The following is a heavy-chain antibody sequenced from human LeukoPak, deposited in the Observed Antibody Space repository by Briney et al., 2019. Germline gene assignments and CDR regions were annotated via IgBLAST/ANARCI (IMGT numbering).Heavy chain of an antibody. CDR3: ARDLMYTNTWRFDP. D-gene: IGHD6-13*01. Sequence: GRSLRLSCAASRFTFSTYGMHWVRQAPGKGLEWVAFIWNDGSNKYYGESVKGRFTISRDNSKNTLYLQMNSLRAEDSAVYYCARDLMYTNTWRFDPWGQGTLVTVSS. CDR2: IWNDGSNK. J-gene: IGHJ5*02. CDR1: RFTFSTYG. V-gene: IGHV3-33*01.